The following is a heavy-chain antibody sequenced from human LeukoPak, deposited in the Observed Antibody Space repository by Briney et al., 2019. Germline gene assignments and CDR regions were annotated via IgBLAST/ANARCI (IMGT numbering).Heavy chain of an antibody. D-gene: IGHD3-22*01. CDR1: GFTFSSYG. Sequence: GGSLRLSCAASGFTFSSYGMHWVRQAPGKGLEWVAFIRYDGSNKYYADSVKGRFTISRDNSKNTLYLQMNSLRAEDTALYHCARDRVDYYDSSGYYPNWFDPWGQGTLVTVSS. CDR3: ARDRVDYYDSSGYYPNWFDP. J-gene: IGHJ5*02. V-gene: IGHV3-30*02. CDR2: IRYDGSNK.